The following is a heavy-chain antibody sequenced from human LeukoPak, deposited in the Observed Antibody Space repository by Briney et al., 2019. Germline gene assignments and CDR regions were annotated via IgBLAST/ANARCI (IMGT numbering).Heavy chain of an antibody. CDR3: ARASCSSTSCSRGYYYYGMDV. CDR1: GFTFSGYA. Sequence: PGGSLRLSCAASGFTFSGYAMHWVRQAPGKGLEWVAVISYDGSNKYYADSVKGRFTISRDNSKNTLYLQMNSLRAEDTAVYYCARASCSSTSCSRGYYYYGMDVWGQGTTVTVSS. CDR2: ISYDGSNK. J-gene: IGHJ6*02. D-gene: IGHD2-2*01. V-gene: IGHV3-30-3*01.